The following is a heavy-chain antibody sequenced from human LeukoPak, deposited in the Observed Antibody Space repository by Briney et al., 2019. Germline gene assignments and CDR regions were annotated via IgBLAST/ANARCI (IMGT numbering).Heavy chain of an antibody. J-gene: IGHJ4*02. CDR1: GFTFSSSG. CDR3: VKDRGFSGELASGN. CDR2: IWYDGTNK. Sequence: GGSLRLSCAASGFTFSSSGMHWVRQAPGKGLEWVAVIWYDGTNKYYADSVKGRFTISRDNSKSTLYLQLNSLRAEDTAVYYCVKDRGFSGELASGNWGQGTLVTVLS. D-gene: IGHD1-26*01. V-gene: IGHV3-33*06.